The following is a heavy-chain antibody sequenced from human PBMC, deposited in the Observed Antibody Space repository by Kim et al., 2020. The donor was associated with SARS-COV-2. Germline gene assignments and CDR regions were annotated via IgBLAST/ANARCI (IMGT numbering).Heavy chain of an antibody. D-gene: IGHD4-4*01. V-gene: IGHV3-21*01. J-gene: IGHJ4*02. CDR2: ISSSSSNI. CDR1: GFTFSAYS. CDR3: VRELTTGMGSGNDY. Sequence: GGSLRLSCAASGFTFSAYSINWVRQAPGKGLEWVSSISSSSSNIYYADSVKGRFTISRDNAKNSLYLQMNSLRAEDTAVYYCVRELTTGMGSGNDYWGQGTLVTVSS.